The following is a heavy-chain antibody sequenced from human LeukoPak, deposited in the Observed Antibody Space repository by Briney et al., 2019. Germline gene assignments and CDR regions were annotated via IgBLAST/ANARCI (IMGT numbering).Heavy chain of an antibody. CDR3: ARDPAAAGRSFDY. Sequence: PSGTLSLTCAVSGYSISSGYYWGLSRHPPGKRLEGIGSIYHSGSTYYKPSLKSRVTLSVDTSKNQFSLKLSSVTAADTAVYYCARDPAAAGRSFDYWGQGTLVTVSS. CDR2: IYHSGST. J-gene: IGHJ4*02. D-gene: IGHD6-13*01. CDR1: GYSISSGYY. V-gene: IGHV4-38-2*02.